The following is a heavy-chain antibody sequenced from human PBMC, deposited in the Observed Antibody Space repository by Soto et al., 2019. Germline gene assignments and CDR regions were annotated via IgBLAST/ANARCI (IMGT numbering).Heavy chain of an antibody. D-gene: IGHD2-2*01. V-gene: IGHV1-18*01. CDR2: ISAYNGNT. J-gene: IGHJ6*03. Sequence: VSVKFSCKASGYTFTNYGISWVRQAPVQGLEWMGWISAYNGNTNYAQKLQGRVTMTTDTSTSTAYMELRSLRSDDTAVYYCARDGDIVVVPAAMLGGSYYYMDVWGKGTTVTVSS. CDR3: ARDGDIVVVPAAMLGGSYYYMDV. CDR1: GYTFTNYG.